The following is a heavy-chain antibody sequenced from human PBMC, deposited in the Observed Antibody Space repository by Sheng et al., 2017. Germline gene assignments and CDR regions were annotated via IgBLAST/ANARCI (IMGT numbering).Heavy chain of an antibody. CDR3: AKGSSSSWYNWFDP. J-gene: IGHJ5*02. CDR2: ISWNSGGM. Sequence: EVQLVESGGALVRPGESLRLSCVVSGFKFDFFAMHWVRQLPGKGLEWVSGISWNSGGMGYADSVKGRFTISRDNGKNSLYLQMNSLRVDDTAVYYCAKGSSSSWYNWFDPWGQGTLVIV. CDR1: GFKFDFFA. V-gene: IGHV3-9*01. D-gene: IGHD6-13*01.